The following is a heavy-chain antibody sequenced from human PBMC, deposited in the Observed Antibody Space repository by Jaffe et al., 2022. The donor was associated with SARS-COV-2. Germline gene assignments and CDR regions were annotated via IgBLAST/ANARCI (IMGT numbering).Heavy chain of an antibody. CDR3: TSTSSQWLVPVPWFDP. Sequence: EVQLVESGGGLVQPGRSLRLSCTASGFTFGDYAMSWFRQAPGKGLEWVGFIRSKAYGGTTEYAASVKGRFTISRDDSKSIAYLQMNSLKTEDTAVYYCTSTSSQWLVPVPWFDPWGQGTLVTVSS. J-gene: IGHJ5*02. V-gene: IGHV3-49*03. CDR1: GFTFGDYA. D-gene: IGHD6-19*01. CDR2: IRSKAYGGTT.